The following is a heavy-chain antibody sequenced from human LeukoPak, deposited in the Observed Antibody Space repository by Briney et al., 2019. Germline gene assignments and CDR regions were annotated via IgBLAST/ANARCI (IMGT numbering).Heavy chain of an antibody. Sequence: SETLSLTCTVSGGSNSSHYWSWIRQLPGKGLQWIGYINYSGRTNYNPSLTSRVTVSVDTSKNQFSLILSSVTAADTAVYYCARHGYDTGNFQAHFDYWGQGILVTVFS. V-gene: IGHV4-59*08. CDR3: ARHGYDTGNFQAHFDY. J-gene: IGHJ4*02. CDR2: INYSGRT. D-gene: IGHD3-9*01. CDR1: GGSNSSHY.